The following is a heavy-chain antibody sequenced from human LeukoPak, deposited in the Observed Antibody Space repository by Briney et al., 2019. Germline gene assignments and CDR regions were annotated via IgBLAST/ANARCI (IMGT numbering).Heavy chain of an antibody. Sequence: GGSLRLSCAASGFTFSDYGMDWVRQAPGKGLEWIAAISGSGGSTSYTDSVKGRCTISRDNSKNTLHLQMNSLRPEDTAVYYCAKSFHGTNSLIGSWGQGTLVTVSS. J-gene: IGHJ4*02. CDR1: GFTFSDYG. V-gene: IGHV3-23*01. CDR3: AKSFHGTNSLIGS. D-gene: IGHD1-1*01. CDR2: ISGSGGST.